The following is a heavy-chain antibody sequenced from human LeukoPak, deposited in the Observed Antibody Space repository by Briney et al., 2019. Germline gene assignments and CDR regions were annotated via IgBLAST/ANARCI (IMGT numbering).Heavy chain of an antibody. CDR3: ARRPFSSGYYFYYFDY. CDR2: INPSGGST. J-gene: IGHJ4*02. CDR1: GYTFTSYY. D-gene: IGHD3-22*01. Sequence: ASVKVSCKASGYTFTSYYMHWVRQAPGQGLEWMGIINPSGGSTSYAQKFQGRVTMTRDTSTSTVYMELSSLRSEDTAVYYCARRPFSSGYYFYYFDYWGQGTLVTVSS. V-gene: IGHV1-46*01.